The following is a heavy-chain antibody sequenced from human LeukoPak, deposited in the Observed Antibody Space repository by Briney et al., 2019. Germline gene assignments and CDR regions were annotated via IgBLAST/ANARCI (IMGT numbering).Heavy chain of an antibody. V-gene: IGHV1-3*01. D-gene: IGHD2-2*01. CDR1: GYTFTSYA. J-gene: IGHJ6*03. CDR3: ARDLGICSSTSCYGGYYYYYMDV. CDR2: INAGNGNT. Sequence: ASVKVSCKASGYTFTSYAMHWVRQAPGQRLEWMGWINAGNGNTKYSQKFQGRVTITTDESTSTAYMELSSLRSDDTAVYYCARDLGICSSTSCYGGYYYYYMDVWGKGTTVTVSS.